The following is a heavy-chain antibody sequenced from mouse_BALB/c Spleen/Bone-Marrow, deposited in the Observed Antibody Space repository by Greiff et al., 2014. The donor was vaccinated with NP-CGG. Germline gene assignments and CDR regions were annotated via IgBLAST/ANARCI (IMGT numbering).Heavy chain of an antibody. V-gene: IGHV1-20*02. J-gene: IGHJ4*01. CDR1: GYSFTGYF. CDR2: INPYNGDT. CDR3: ARGGLLRAMDY. D-gene: IGHD2-3*01. Sequence: EVQLVESGPELVKPGASVKISCKASGYSFTGYFMNWVMQSHGKSLEWIGRINPYNGDTFYNQKFKGKATLTVDKSSSTAHMELRSRASEDSAVYYCARGGLLRAMDYWGQGTSATVPS.